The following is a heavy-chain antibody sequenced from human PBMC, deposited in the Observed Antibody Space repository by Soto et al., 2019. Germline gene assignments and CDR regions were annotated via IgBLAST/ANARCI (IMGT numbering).Heavy chain of an antibody. J-gene: IGHJ4*02. Sequence: PSETLSLTCLVSGVSVSSYTWSWVRQPANKGLEWVGRVFSSVSATYSPSLKSRVRISMDTPENRISLKLDSVTAADAGVYYCTRDGMTTGDTWGPGTLVTVSS. CDR1: GVSVSSYT. D-gene: IGHD2-21*02. CDR2: VFSSVSA. CDR3: TRDGMTTGDT. V-gene: IGHV4-4*07.